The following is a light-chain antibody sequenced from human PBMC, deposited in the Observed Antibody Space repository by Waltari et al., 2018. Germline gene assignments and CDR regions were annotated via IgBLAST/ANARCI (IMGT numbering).Light chain of an antibody. CDR1: QSVSSY. CDR3: QQRSNWPLT. J-gene: IGKJ4*01. Sequence: EIVLTQSPATLSLSPGERATLSCRASQSVSSYLVWYQQKPGQAPRRLIYDASNRATGIPARFSGSGSGTDFTLTISGLEPEDFAVYYCQQRSNWPLTFGGGTKVEIK. CDR2: DAS. V-gene: IGKV3-11*01.